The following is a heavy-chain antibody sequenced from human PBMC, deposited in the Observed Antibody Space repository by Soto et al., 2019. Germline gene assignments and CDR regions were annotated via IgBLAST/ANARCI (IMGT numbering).Heavy chain of an antibody. J-gene: IGHJ6*02. CDR3: ARGSSIAGLYYGMDV. D-gene: IGHD6-6*01. CDR1: GGSISSGGYY. Sequence: PSETLSLTCTVSGGSISSGGYYWTWIRQHPGKGLEWIGYNYYSGITYYNPSLKSRVTISLDTSKNQFSLKLSSVTAAYTAVYYCARGSSIAGLYYGMDVWGQGTTVTVSS. CDR2: NYYSGIT. V-gene: IGHV4-31*03.